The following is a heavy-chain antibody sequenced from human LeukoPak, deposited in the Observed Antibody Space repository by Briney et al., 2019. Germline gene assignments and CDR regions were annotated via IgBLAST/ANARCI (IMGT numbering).Heavy chain of an antibody. CDR3: ARGRVEMATITDY. D-gene: IGHD5-24*01. CDR1: GFTFSSYW. V-gene: IGHV3-74*01. CDR2: INSDGSST. J-gene: IGHJ4*02. Sequence: PGGSLRLSCAASGFTFSSYWMHWVRQAPGKGLVWVSRINSDGSSTSYADSVKGRFTISRDNAKNTLYLQINSLRAEDTAVYYCARGRVEMATITDYWGQGTLVTVSS.